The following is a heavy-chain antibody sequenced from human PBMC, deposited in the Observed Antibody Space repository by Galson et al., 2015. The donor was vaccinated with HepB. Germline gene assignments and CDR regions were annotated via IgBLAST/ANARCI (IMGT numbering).Heavy chain of an antibody. CDR2: ISWDGVTT. CDR1: GFTFDDYT. J-gene: IGHJ6*02. Sequence: SLRLSCAASGFTFDDYTMHWVRQAPGKSLEWVSLISWDGVTTYYTNSVKGRFTISRDNSEHSLFLQMNSLRTQDTALYYCVKDLTYYYGSGISRAYGLDVWGQGTTVTVAS. D-gene: IGHD3-10*01. CDR3: VKDLTYYYGSGISRAYGLDV. V-gene: IGHV3-43*01.